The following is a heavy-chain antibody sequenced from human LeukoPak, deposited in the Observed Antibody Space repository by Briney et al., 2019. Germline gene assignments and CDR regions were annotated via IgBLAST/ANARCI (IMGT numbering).Heavy chain of an antibody. CDR2: IKQDGSEK. Sequence: GGSLRLSCAASGFTFSSYWMSWVRQAPGKGLEWVANIKQDGSEKYYVDSVKGRFTISRDNAKNSLYLRMNSLRAEDTAVYYCARAAVRYSYGYDWFDPWGQGTLVTVSS. V-gene: IGHV3-7*01. CDR3: ARAAVRYSYGYDWFDP. J-gene: IGHJ5*02. CDR1: GFTFSSYW. D-gene: IGHD5-18*01.